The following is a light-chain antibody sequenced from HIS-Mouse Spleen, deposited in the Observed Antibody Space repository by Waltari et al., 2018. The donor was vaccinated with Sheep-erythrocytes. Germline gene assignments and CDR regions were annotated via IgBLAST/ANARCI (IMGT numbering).Light chain of an antibody. Sequence: QSALTQPASVSGSPGQSITISCPGTSSYVGRYTLVSWYQLHPGNAPKLMIYEGSTRPSGVSNRCSGSKSGNTASLTISGLQAEDEADYYCCSYAGSSTPWVFGGGTKLTVL. CDR1: SSYVGRYTL. CDR2: EGS. CDR3: CSYAGSSTPWV. J-gene: IGLJ3*02. V-gene: IGLV2-23*01.